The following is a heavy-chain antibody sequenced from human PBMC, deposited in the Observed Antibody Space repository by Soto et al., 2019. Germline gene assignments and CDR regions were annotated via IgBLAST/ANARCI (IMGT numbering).Heavy chain of an antibody. V-gene: IGHV1-18*01. CDR3: ARDGALYGDYGGY. D-gene: IGHD4-17*01. J-gene: IGHJ4*02. CDR2: ISAYNGDT. CDR1: GYSFIGYG. Sequence: QVKLVQSGAEVKKPGASVKVSCKASGYSFIGYGFSWVRQAPGQGLEYMGWISAYNGDTHYAQSLQGRVTMTTETSTSTAYMELRSLRPDDTAVYYCARDGALYGDYGGYWGQGTLVTVSS.